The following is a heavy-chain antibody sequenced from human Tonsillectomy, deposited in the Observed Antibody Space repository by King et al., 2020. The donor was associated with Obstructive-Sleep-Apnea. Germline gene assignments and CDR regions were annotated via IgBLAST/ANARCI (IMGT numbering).Heavy chain of an antibody. J-gene: IGHJ6*02. D-gene: IGHD5-24*01. CDR2: IWYDGSNK. Sequence: QLVQSGGGVVQPGRSLRLSCAASGFTFSSYGMHWVRQAPGKGLEWVAVIWYDGSNKYYADSVKGRFTISRDNSKNTLYLQMNSLRAEDTAVYYCAKAKDGYNGVYYYGMDVWGQGTTVTVSS. V-gene: IGHV3-33*06. CDR3: AKAKDGYNGVYYYGMDV. CDR1: GFTFSSYG.